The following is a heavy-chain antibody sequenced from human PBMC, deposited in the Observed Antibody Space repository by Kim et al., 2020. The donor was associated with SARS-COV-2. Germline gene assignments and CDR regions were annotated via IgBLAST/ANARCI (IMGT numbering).Heavy chain of an antibody. V-gene: IGHV3-23*01. CDR1: GFTVSSCA. D-gene: IGHD1-20*01. CDR3: KKRGVGYSWNPSEN. CDR2: ITSDGSK. J-gene: IGHJ4*02. Sequence: GGSLRLSCAASGFTVSSCAMTWVRQAPGKGLEWVSVITSDGSKFYADSVKGRFTISRDNSENTLYLQMSSLRVEDTAIYYCKKRGVGYSWNPSENWGQGT.